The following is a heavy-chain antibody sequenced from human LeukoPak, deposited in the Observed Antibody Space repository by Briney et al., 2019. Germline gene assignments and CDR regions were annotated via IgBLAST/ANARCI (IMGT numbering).Heavy chain of an antibody. Sequence: PSETLSLTCTVSGGSISSSSYYWGWIRQPPGKGLEWIGGIYYRGNTYYNPSLKSRVTISVDTPKNQFSLKLSSVTAADTAVYYCARLNLPATMGAFDLWGQGTLVTVSS. CDR2: IYYRGNT. J-gene: IGHJ3*01. D-gene: IGHD2-2*01. CDR3: ARLNLPATMGAFDL. CDR1: GGSISSSSYY. V-gene: IGHV4-39*07.